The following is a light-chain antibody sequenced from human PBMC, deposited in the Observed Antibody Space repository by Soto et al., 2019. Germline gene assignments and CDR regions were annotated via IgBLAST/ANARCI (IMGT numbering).Light chain of an antibody. CDR3: QQYNSNPLT. V-gene: IGKV1-5*03. CDR2: KAS. J-gene: IGKJ4*01. CDR1: QSISAW. Sequence: DIPMTQSPSTLSASVGDRVIITCRASQSISAWLAWYQQKPGKAPKLLIYKASSLESGVPSRFSGSGSGTEFTLTISGLQPDDFATYYCQQYNSNPLTFGGGPKVEIK.